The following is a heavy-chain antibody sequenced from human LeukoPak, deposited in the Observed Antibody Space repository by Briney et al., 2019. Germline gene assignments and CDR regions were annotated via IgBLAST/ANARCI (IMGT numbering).Heavy chain of an antibody. V-gene: IGHV4-34*01. D-gene: IGHD5-18*01. CDR1: GGSFSGYY. J-gene: IGHJ5*02. CDR3: ARARGYSYGLMGWIDT. CDR2: INHSGST. Sequence: ASETLSLTCAVYGGSFSGYYWSWIRQPPGKGLEWIGEINHSGSTNYNPSLKSRVTISVDTSKNQFSLKLRSVTAADTAVYYCARARGYSYGLMGWIDTWGQGTLVTVSS.